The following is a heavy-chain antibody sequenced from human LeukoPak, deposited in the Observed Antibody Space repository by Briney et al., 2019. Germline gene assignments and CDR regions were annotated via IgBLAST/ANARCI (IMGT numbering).Heavy chain of an antibody. D-gene: IGHD2-15*01. V-gene: IGHV1-18*01. CDR3: ARFDMKRSPLDL. Sequence: GVLVNVPYMASGYTFTSYGMFWVRLAPGQGLEWMGWISAYSGNTNYAQKLQGRVTMTTDTSTSTAYMELRRLRSEDTAVYYCARFDMKRSPLDLW. J-gene: IGHJ2*01. CDR1: GYTFTSYG. CDR2: ISAYSGNT.